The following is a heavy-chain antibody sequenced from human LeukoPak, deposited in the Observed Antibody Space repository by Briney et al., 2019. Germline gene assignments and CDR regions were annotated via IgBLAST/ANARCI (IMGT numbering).Heavy chain of an antibody. J-gene: IGHJ5*02. V-gene: IGHV6-1*01. CDR1: GDSVSSNSVT. Sequence: SQTLSLTCAISGDSVSSNSVTWNWIKQSPSRGLEWLGRTYYRSTWYNDYAVSVRGRITVNPDTSENQFSLHLNSVTPEDTAVYYCARRLTQYDCFDPWGQGILVTVSS. CDR2: TYYRSTWYN. D-gene: IGHD2-2*01. CDR3: ARRLTQYDCFDP.